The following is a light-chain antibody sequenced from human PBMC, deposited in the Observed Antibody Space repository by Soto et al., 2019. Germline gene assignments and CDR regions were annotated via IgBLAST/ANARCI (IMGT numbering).Light chain of an antibody. CDR3: ETGDSSTHKV. J-gene: IGLJ2*01. CDR2: LERSGSY. V-gene: IGLV4-60*03. CDR1: SRHSSYS. Sequence: QLVLTQSSSASASLGSSIKLTCTLSSRHSSYSIAWHQQQPGKAPRYLMRLERSGSYNKGSGVPDRLSGSSSGADRYLTISNLQSEDEADYYCETGDSSTHKVFGGGTKLTVL.